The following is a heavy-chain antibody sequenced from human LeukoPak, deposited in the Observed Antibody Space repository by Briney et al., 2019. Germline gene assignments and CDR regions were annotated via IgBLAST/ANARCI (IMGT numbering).Heavy chain of an antibody. D-gene: IGHD4-17*01. J-gene: IGHJ4*02. CDR2: IRYDGSNK. Sequence: GGSLRLSCAASGFPFSSYGMHWVRQAPGKGLDWVAFIRYDGSNKFYSDSVRGRFTISRDNSKSTLYLQMSSLRPEDTAVYYCAREDGWGQGTLVTVSS. V-gene: IGHV3-30*02. CDR3: AREDG. CDR1: GFPFSSYG.